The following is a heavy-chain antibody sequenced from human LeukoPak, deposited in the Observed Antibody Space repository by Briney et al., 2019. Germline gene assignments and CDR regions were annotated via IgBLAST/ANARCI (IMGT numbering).Heavy chain of an antibody. J-gene: IGHJ3*02. CDR3: ARGHLDIVVVVAATRNDAFDI. V-gene: IGHV1-8*02. CDR1: GYTFTSYG. CDR2: MNPNSGNT. Sequence: ASVKVSCKASGYTFTSYGINWVRQATGQGLEWMGWMNPNSGNTGYAQKFQGRVTMTRNTSISTAYMELSSLRSEDTAVYYCARGHLDIVVVVAATRNDAFDIWGQGTMVTVSS. D-gene: IGHD2-15*01.